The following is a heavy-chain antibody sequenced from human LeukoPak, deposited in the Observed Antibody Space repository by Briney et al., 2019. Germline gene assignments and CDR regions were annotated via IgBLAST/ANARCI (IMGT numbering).Heavy chain of an antibody. J-gene: IGHJ4*02. CDR1: GGSISSYY. Sequence: SETLSLTCTVSGGSISSYYWSWIRQPPGKGLEWIGYIYYSGSTNYNPSLKSRVTISVDTSKNQFSLKLSSVTAADTAVYYCARGSYGIWLFDYWGQGTLVTVSS. CDR2: IYYSGST. V-gene: IGHV4-59*01. CDR3: ARGSYGIWLFDY. D-gene: IGHD3-10*01.